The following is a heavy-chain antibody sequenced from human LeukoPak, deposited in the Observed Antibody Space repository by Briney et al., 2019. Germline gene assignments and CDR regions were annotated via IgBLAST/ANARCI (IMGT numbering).Heavy chain of an antibody. J-gene: IGHJ5*02. CDR3: ARDRNWNLRWFDP. CDR1: GYTFTNYG. CDR2: ISAYNGNT. D-gene: IGHD1-20*01. Sequence: ASVKVSCKTSGYTFTNYGVSWVRQAPGQGLEWMGWISAYNGNTNYAQKLQGRVTMTTDTSTSTAYMELRSLRSDDTAVYYCARDRNWNLRWFDPWGQGTLVTVSS. V-gene: IGHV1-18*01.